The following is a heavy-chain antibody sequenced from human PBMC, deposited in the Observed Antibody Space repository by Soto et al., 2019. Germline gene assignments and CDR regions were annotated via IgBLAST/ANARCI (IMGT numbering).Heavy chain of an antibody. V-gene: IGHV1-69*13. J-gene: IGHJ5*02. Sequence: ASVKVSCKASGGTFSSYAISWVRQAPGQGLEWMGGIIPIFGTANYAQKFQGRVTITADESTSTAYMELSSLRSEDTAVYYCARTSPGYYYDSSGSLNWFDPWGQGTLVTVSS. CDR1: GGTFSSYA. CDR2: IIPIFGTA. D-gene: IGHD3-22*01. CDR3: ARTSPGYYYDSSGSLNWFDP.